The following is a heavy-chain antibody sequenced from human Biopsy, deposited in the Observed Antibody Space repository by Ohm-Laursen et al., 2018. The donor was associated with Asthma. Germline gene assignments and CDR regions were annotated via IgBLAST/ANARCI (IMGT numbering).Heavy chain of an antibody. V-gene: IGHV3-9*01. D-gene: IGHD7-27*01. CDR2: ISWNSGTI. CDR1: GFSFDDYA. CDR3: TKDTGELGMSAFDV. J-gene: IGHJ3*01. Sequence: SLRLSCAASGFSFDDYAMFWVRQAPGKGLEWVSGISWNSGTIGYADSVKGRFAISRDNAKNSLYLQMNSLRVEDTAFYHCTKDTGELGMSAFDVWGQGTMVAVSS.